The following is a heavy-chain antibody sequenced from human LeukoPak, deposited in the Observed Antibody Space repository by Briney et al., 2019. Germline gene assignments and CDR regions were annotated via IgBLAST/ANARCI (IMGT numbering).Heavy chain of an antibody. J-gene: IGHJ3*02. D-gene: IGHD3-22*01. V-gene: IGHV1-69*05. Sequence: SVKASCKASGGTFSSYAISWVRQAPGQGLEWMGRIIPIFGTANYAQKFQGRVTITTDESTSTAYMELSSLRSEDTAVYYCARAPHYYDSSGYLGPDAFDIWGQGTMVTVSS. CDR1: GGTFSSYA. CDR3: ARAPHYYDSSGYLGPDAFDI. CDR2: IIPIFGTA.